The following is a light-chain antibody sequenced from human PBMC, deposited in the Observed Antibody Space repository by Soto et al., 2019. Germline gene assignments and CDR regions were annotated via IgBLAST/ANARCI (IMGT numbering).Light chain of an antibody. J-gene: IGKJ2*01. V-gene: IGKV3-20*01. CDR3: LQYGSSSYT. CDR2: DAS. Sequence: EIVLTQSPGTLSLSPGERATLSCRASQSVSSSYLAWYQQKPGQAPRLLIYDASSRATGIPDRFSGSGSGTDFTLTISRLEPEDFEVYYCLQYGSSSYTFGQGTKLEIK. CDR1: QSVSSSY.